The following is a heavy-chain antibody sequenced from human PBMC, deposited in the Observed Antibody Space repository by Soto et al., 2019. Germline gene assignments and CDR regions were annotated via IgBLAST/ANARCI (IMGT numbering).Heavy chain of an antibody. CDR1: GFTFSSYW. CDR2: IKQDGSEK. J-gene: IGHJ6*03. V-gene: IGHV3-7*01. Sequence: GGSLRLSCAASGFTFSSYWMSWVRQAPGKGLEWVANIKQDGSEKYYVDSVKGRFTISRDNAKNSLYLQMNSLGAEDTAVYYCGVDIVATTDYYYYYMDVWGKGTTVTVSS. CDR3: GVDIVATTDYYYYYMDV. D-gene: IGHD5-12*01.